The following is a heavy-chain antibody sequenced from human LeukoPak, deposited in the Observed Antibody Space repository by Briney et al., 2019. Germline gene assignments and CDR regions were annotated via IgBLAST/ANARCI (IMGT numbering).Heavy chain of an antibody. V-gene: IGHV4-30-4*02. J-gene: IGHJ5*02. D-gene: IGHD3-22*01. CDR2: IYYSGST. Sequence: PSETLSLTCTVSGGSISSGDYYWSWIRQPPGKGLEWIGYIYYSGSTYYNPSLKSRVTISVDTSKNQFSLKLSSVTAADTAVYYCASSWYDSSGHQVGFDPWGQGTLVTVSS. CDR3: ASSWYDSSGHQVGFDP. CDR1: GGSISSGDYY.